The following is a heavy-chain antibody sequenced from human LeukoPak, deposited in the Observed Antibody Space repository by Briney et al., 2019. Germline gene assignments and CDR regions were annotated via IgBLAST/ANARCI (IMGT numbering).Heavy chain of an antibody. V-gene: IGHV1-69*06. J-gene: IGHJ4*02. Sequence: SVKVSCKASGGTFSSYAISWVRQAPGQGLEWMGGIIPIFGTANYAQKFQGRVTITADKSTSTAYMELSSLRSEDTAVYYCAGSVYSSSPKRFDYWGQGTLVTVSS. CDR2: IIPIFGTA. CDR1: GGTFSSYA. CDR3: AGSVYSSSPKRFDY. D-gene: IGHD6-6*01.